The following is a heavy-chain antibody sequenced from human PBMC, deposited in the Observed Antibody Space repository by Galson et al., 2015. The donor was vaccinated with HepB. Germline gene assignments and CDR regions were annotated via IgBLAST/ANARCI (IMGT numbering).Heavy chain of an antibody. CDR2: IIPIFGTA. Sequence: SVKVSCKASGGTFSSYAISWVRQAPGQGLEWMGGIIPIFGTANYAQEFQGRVTITADESTSTAYMELSSLRSEDTAVYYCARIDSLGSSYFDYWGQGTLVTVSS. J-gene: IGHJ4*02. V-gene: IGHV1-69*13. CDR3: ARIDSLGSSYFDY. CDR1: GGTFSSYA. D-gene: IGHD1-26*01.